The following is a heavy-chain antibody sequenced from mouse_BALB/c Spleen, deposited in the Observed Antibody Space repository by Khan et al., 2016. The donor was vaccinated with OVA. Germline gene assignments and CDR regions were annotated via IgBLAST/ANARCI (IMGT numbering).Heavy chain of an antibody. CDR1: GYTFTSHW. CDR2: ISPGSGST. D-gene: IGHD1-1*01. CDR3: AESNYYGSSLYAMDH. Sequence: DLVKPGASVKLSCKASGYTFTSHWINWIKQRPGQGLEWIGRISPGSGSTSYNEMFKGKATLTVDTSSSSPYIQLSSLSSEDSAVYFCAESNYYGSSLYAMDHRGQGTSVTVSS. V-gene: IGHV1S41*01. J-gene: IGHJ4*01.